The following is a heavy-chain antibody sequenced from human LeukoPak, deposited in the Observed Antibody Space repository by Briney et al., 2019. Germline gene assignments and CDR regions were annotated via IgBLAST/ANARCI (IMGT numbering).Heavy chain of an antibody. Sequence: GGSLRLSCAASGFTFSSFAMGWVRQAPGKGLEWVSAISGSGGMTYSADSVKGRFSISRDNSNNTLYLQMNSLRAEDTALYYCARRRVTVVRGVDITSYYFDYWGQGTLVTVSS. V-gene: IGHV3-23*01. CDR1: GFTFSSFA. J-gene: IGHJ4*02. CDR3: ARRRVTVVRGVDITSYYFDY. D-gene: IGHD3-10*01. CDR2: ISGSGGMT.